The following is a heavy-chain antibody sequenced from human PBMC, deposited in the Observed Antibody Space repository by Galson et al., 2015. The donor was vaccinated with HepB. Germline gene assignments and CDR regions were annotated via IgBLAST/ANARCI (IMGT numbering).Heavy chain of an antibody. D-gene: IGHD3-10*01. V-gene: IGHV1-69*02. Sequence: SVKVSCKASGGTFSSYTISWVRQAPGQGLEWMGRIIPILGIANYAQKFQGRVTITADKSTSTAYMELSSLRSEDTAVYYCARSKGVAGDYYYGMDVWGQGTTVTVSS. CDR3: ARSKGVAGDYYYGMDV. CDR2: IIPILGIA. CDR1: GGTFSSYT. J-gene: IGHJ6*02.